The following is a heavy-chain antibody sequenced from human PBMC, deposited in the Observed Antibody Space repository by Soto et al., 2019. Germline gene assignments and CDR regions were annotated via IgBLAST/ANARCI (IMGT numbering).Heavy chain of an antibody. V-gene: IGHV4-59*08. J-gene: IGHJ4*02. Sequence: PSETLSLTCTVSGGSISSYYWSWIRQPPGKGLEWIGYIYYSGSTNYNPSLKSRVTLSVDTSKNQFSLKSSSVTAADTAVYYCARLGGSYAVPHFDYWGQGTLVTVSS. CDR2: IYYSGST. D-gene: IGHD1-26*01. CDR1: GGSISSYY. CDR3: ARLGGSYAVPHFDY.